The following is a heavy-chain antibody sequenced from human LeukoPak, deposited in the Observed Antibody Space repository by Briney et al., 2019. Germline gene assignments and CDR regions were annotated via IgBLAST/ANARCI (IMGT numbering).Heavy chain of an antibody. Sequence: ASVKVSCKASGGTFSSYAISWVRQAPGQGLEWMGGTIPIFGTANYAQKFQGRVTITADKSMSTAYMELSSLRSEDTAVYYCARDPLNSCSWYSWFDPWGQGTLVTVSS. CDR1: GGTFSSYA. V-gene: IGHV1-69*06. J-gene: IGHJ5*02. CDR3: ARDPLNSCSWYSWFDP. D-gene: IGHD6-13*01. CDR2: TIPIFGTA.